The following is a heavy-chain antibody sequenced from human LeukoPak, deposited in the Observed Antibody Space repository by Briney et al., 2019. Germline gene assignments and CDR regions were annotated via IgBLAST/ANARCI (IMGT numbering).Heavy chain of an antibody. CDR1: GYTFTGYY. CDR2: INPDSGGT. J-gene: IGHJ6*03. D-gene: IGHD6-13*01. V-gene: IGHV1-2*06. CDR3: ARETAASTGGYYYHMDV. Sequence: GASVNVSCKASGYTFTGYYMHWVRQAPGQGLEWMGRINPDSGGTNYAQKFQGRVTMTRDTSISTAYMELSRLRSDDTAVFYCARETAASTGGYYYHMDVWGKGTTVTVSS.